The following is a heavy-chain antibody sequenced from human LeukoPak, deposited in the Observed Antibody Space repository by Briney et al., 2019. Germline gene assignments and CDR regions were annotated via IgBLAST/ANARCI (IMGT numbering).Heavy chain of an antibody. J-gene: IGHJ4*02. CDR2: INPNSGGT. Sequence: ASVKVSCKASGYTFTGYYMHWVRQAPGQGLEWMGWINPNSGGTNYAQKFQGGVTMTRDTSISTAYMELSRLRSDDTAVYYCARDNHYCSGGSCYEDYWGQGTLVTVSS. CDR3: ARDNHYCSGGSCYEDY. CDR1: GYTFTGYY. D-gene: IGHD2-15*01. V-gene: IGHV1-2*02.